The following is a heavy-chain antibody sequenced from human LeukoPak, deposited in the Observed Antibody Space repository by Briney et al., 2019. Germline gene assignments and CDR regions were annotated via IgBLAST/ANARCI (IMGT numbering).Heavy chain of an antibody. D-gene: IGHD2-15*01. Sequence: PGGSLRLSCAASGFTFSSYAMSWVRQAPGKGLEWVSAISGSGGSTYYADSVKGRSTISRDNSKNTLYLQMNSLRAEDTAVYYCAKDRRYCSGGSCTYYYYYGMDVWGQGTTVTVSS. CDR3: AKDRRYCSGGSCTYYYYYGMDV. V-gene: IGHV3-23*01. CDR1: GFTFSSYA. CDR2: ISGSGGST. J-gene: IGHJ6*02.